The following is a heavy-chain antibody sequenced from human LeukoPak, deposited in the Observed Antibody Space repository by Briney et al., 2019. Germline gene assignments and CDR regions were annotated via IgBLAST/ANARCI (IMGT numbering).Heavy chain of an antibody. CDR3: ARGYCSITSCYTDRDAFDI. V-gene: IGHV1-69*05. D-gene: IGHD2-2*02. CDR1: GGTFSSYA. J-gene: IGHJ3*02. Sequence: GASVKVSCKASGGTFSSYAINWVRQAPGQGLEWMGGIIPIFGTANSAEKFQGRVTITTDESTSTAYMELSSLRSEDTAVYYCARGYCSITSCYTDRDAFDIWGQGTMVTVSS. CDR2: IIPIFGTA.